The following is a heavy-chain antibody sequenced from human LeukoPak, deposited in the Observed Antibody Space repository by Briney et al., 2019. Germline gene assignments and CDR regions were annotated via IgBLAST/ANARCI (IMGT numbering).Heavy chain of an antibody. CDR2: IYYSGST. CDR1: GGSFSGYY. V-gene: IGHV4-34*01. D-gene: IGHD1-26*01. J-gene: IGHJ3*02. CDR3: ARPRSMVGATRLADAFDI. Sequence: SETLSLTCAVYGGSFSGYYWSWIRQPPGKGLEWIGSIYYSGSTYYNPSLKSRVTISVDTSKNQFSLKLSSVTAADTAVYYCARPRSMVGATRLADAFDIWGQGTMVTVSS.